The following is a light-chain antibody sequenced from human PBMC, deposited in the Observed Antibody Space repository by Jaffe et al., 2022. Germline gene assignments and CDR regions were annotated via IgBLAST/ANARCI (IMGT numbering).Light chain of an antibody. CDR3: QQRRHWTRVT. Sequence: EIVLTQSPATLSLSPGERATLSCRASETISTSLAWYRQKPGQAPRLLIYDASTRATGISPRFSGSGSGTDFTLTISSLEPEDFAVYYCQQRRHWTRVTFGPGTRVESK. J-gene: IGKJ3*01. V-gene: IGKV3-11*01. CDR1: ETISTS. CDR2: DAS.